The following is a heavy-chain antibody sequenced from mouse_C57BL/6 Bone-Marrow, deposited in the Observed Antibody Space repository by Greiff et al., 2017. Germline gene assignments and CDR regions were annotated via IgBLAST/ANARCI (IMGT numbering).Heavy chain of an antibody. CDR2: IDPENGDT. CDR3: LYSNFFAY. V-gene: IGHV14-4*01. Sequence: VQLQQSGAELVRPGASVKLSCTASGFNIKDDYMHWVKQRPEQGLEWIGWIDPENGDTEYASKRQGKATITADTSSNTAYLQLSSLTSEDTAVYYCLYSNFFAYWGQGTLVTVSA. D-gene: IGHD2-5*01. J-gene: IGHJ3*01. CDR1: GFNIKDDY.